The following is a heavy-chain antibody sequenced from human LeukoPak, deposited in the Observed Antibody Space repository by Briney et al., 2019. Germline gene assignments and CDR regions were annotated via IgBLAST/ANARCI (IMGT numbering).Heavy chain of an antibody. CDR2: ISSSGSTI. D-gene: IGHD3-3*01. CDR1: GFTFSDYY. V-gene: IGHV3-11*01. Sequence: PGGSLRLSCAASGFTFSDYYMSCIRQAPGKGLEWVSYISSSGSTIYYADSVKGRFTLSRDNAKNSLYLQMNSLRAEDTAVYYCAREDGLRFLDYGMDVRGQETTVTVSS. CDR3: AREDGLRFLDYGMDV. J-gene: IGHJ6*02.